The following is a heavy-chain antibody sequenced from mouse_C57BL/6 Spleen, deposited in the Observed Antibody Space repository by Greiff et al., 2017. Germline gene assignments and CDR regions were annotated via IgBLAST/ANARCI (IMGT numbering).Heavy chain of an antibody. V-gene: IGHV14-4*01. CDR1: GFNIKDDY. CDR2: IDPENGDT. CDR3: TTVGTTVVATNFDY. J-gene: IGHJ2*01. Sequence: VQLQQSGAELVRPGASVKLSCTASGFNIKDDYMHWVKQRPEQGLEWIGWIDPENGDTEYASKFQGKATITADTSSNTAYLQLSSLTSEDTAVYYCTTVGTTVVATNFDYWGQGTTLTVSS. D-gene: IGHD1-1*01.